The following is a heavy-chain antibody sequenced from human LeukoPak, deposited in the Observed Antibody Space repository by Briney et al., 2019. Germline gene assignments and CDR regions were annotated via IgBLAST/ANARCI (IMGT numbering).Heavy chain of an antibody. CDR3: TKEHDYSNYYYFDY. V-gene: IGHV3-7*03. J-gene: IGHJ4*02. Sequence: GGSLRLSCAASGFTFSSYWMSWVRQAPGKGLEWVANIKQDGSEKYYLDSVKGRFTISRDNAKNLLYLQMNSLRTGDTAVYYCTKEHDYSNYYYFDYWGQGTLVTVSS. D-gene: IGHD4-11*01. CDR1: GFTFSSYW. CDR2: IKQDGSEK.